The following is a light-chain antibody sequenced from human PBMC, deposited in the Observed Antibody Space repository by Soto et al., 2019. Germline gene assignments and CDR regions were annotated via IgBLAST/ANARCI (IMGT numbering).Light chain of an antibody. CDR2: AAS. CDR3: PQYYSYLPLT. V-gene: IGKV1-8*01. CDR1: QGSSSY. Sequence: AIRMTQSPSSFSASTGDRVTITCRASQGSSSYLAWYQQKPGKAPKLLIYAASTLQSGVPSRFSGSGSGTEFTLTISCLQSEDFATYYCPQYYSYLPLTFGGGTKVAIK. J-gene: IGKJ4*01.